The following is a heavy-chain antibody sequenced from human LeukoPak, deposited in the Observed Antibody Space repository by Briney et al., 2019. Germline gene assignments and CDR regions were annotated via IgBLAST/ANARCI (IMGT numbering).Heavy chain of an antibody. Sequence: SVKVSCKASGYTFTSYGISWVRQAPGQGLEWMGRIIPILGIANYAQKLQGRVTITADKSTSTAYMELSSLRSEDTAVYYCARDAPGYYGSGSYYYFDYWGQGTLVTVSS. V-gene: IGHV1-69*04. J-gene: IGHJ4*02. CDR1: GYTFTSYG. CDR2: IIPILGIA. D-gene: IGHD3-10*01. CDR3: ARDAPGYYGSGSYYYFDY.